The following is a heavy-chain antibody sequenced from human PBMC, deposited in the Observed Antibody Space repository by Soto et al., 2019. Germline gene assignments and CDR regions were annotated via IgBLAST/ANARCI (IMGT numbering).Heavy chain of an antibody. Sequence: QVQLVQSGAEVKKPGSSVKVSCKASGGTFSSYAISWVRQAPGQGLEWMGGIIPIFGTANYAQKFQGRVTITADESTRTAYMELSSLRSEDTAVYYCARGARDCSGGSCYSYYFDYWGQGTLFTVSS. CDR2: IIPIFGTA. D-gene: IGHD2-15*01. J-gene: IGHJ4*02. CDR1: GGTFSSYA. V-gene: IGHV1-69*12. CDR3: ARGARDCSGGSCYSYYFDY.